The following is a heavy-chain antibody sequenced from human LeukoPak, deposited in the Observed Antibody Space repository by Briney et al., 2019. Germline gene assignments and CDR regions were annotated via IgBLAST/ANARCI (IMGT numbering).Heavy chain of an antibody. CDR1: GYTLTELS. CDR2: FDPEDGET. V-gene: IGHV1-24*01. J-gene: IGHJ3*02. CDR3: ARDQFGVVKTDAFDI. Sequence: ASVKVSCKVSGYTLTELSMHWVRQAPGKGLEWMGGFDPEDGETIYVQKFQGRVTITADESTSTAYMELSSLRSEDTAVYYCARDQFGVVKTDAFDIWGQGTMVTVSS. D-gene: IGHD3-3*01.